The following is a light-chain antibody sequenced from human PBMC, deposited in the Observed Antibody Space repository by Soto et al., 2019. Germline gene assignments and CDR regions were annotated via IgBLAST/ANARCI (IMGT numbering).Light chain of an antibody. CDR2: AAS. CDR1: QDISSY. V-gene: IGKV1-9*01. Sequence: IQLTQSPSSLSASVGDRVTITCRASQDISSYLAWYQQKPGKAPKLLIYAASTLQSGVPSRFSGSGSGTDFTLTISSLQPEDFATYYCQQLNSYPLTFGQGTKVDIK. CDR3: QQLNSYPLT. J-gene: IGKJ1*01.